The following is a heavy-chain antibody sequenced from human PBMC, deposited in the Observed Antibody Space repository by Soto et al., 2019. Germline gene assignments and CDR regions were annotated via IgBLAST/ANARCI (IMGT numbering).Heavy chain of an antibody. CDR2: IYYSGST. J-gene: IGHJ6*02. CDR3: ARNEGGQWQGSRWLQLGRMDV. CDR1: GGSISSYY. V-gene: IGHV4-59*01. D-gene: IGHD1-1*01. Sequence: PSETLSLTCTVSGGSISSYYWSWIRQPPGKGLEWIGYIYYSGSTNYNPSLKSRVTISVDTSKNQFSLKLSSVTAADTAVYYCARNEGGQWQGSRWLQLGRMDVWGQGTTVTVSS.